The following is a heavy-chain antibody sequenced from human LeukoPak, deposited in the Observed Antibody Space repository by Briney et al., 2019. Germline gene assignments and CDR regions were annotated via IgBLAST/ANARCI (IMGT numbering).Heavy chain of an antibody. Sequence: AGSLRLSCAASGVTFEGCGMSWVRQAPGKGLEWVSGINWSGGRTGYADSVTGRFTISRDNAKKSLYLQMNSLRAADTALYYCAKGRGITGTTFDFDYWGQGTLVTVSS. V-gene: IGHV3-20*04. J-gene: IGHJ4*02. CDR3: AKGRGITGTTFDFDY. CDR1: GVTFEGCG. CDR2: INWSGGRT. D-gene: IGHD1/OR15-1a*01.